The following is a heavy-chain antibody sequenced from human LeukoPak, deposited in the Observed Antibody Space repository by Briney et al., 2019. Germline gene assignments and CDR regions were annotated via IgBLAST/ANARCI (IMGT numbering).Heavy chain of an antibody. CDR3: ARVSYGYYYYYGMDV. CDR1: GGSISSYY. J-gene: IGHJ6*02. V-gene: IGHV4-59*08. CDR2: IYYSRST. D-gene: IGHD5-18*01. Sequence: SETLSLTCTVSGGSISSYYWSWIRQPPGKGLEWIGYIYYSRSTNYNPSLKSRVTISVDTSKNQFSLKLSSVTAADTAVYYCARVSYGYYYYYGMDVWGQGTTVTVSS.